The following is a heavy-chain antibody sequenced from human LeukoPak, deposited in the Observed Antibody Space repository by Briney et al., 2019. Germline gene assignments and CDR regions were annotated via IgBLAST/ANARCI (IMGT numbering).Heavy chain of an antibody. D-gene: IGHD2-2*01. CDR2: IYYSGST. V-gene: IGHV4-39*01. CDR1: GGSISSSSYY. J-gene: IGHJ4*02. Sequence: SETLSLTCTVSGGSISSSSYYWGWIRQPPGKGLEWVGSIYYSGSTYYNPSLKSRVTISVDTSKNQFSLKLSSVTAADTAVYYCARHRSDIVVVPAAVDYWGQGTLVTISS. CDR3: ARHRSDIVVVPAAVDY.